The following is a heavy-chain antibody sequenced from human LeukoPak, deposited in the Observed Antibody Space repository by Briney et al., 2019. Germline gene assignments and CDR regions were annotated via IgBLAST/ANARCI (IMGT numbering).Heavy chain of an antibody. V-gene: IGHV3-33*03. D-gene: IGHD2-8*01. CDR1: GFDFIFYG. J-gene: IGHJ4*02. CDR2: IWYDGSSK. Sequence: GGSLRLSCAASGFDFIFYGMHWVRQAPGKGLEWVAVIWYDGSSKYYADSVKGRFTISRDNAKNSLYLQMNSLRAEDTAIYYCAGRDCTNGLCQFDYWGQGTLVTVSS. CDR3: AGRDCTNGLCQFDY.